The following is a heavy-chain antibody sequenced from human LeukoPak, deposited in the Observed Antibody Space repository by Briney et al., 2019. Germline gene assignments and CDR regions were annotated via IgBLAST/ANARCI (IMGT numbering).Heavy chain of an antibody. CDR3: ARHGGYCSSTSCYLYNWFDP. V-gene: IGHV5-51*01. J-gene: IGHJ5*02. Sequence: GESLKISCKGSGYSFTSYWIGWVRQMPGEGLEWMGIIYPGDSDTRYSPSFQGQVTISADKSISTAYLQWSSLKASDTAMYYCARHGGYCSSTSCYLYNWFDPWGQGTLVTVSS. CDR1: GYSFTSYW. D-gene: IGHD2-2*01. CDR2: IYPGDSDT.